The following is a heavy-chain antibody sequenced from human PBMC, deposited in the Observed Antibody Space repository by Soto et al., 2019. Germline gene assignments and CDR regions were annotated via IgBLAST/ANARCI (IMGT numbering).Heavy chain of an antibody. Sequence: GGSLRLSCAASGFIFSTYAMHWVRQAPGKGLEWVAVISYDGSSEYYADSVKGRFTISRDNSKNTLYLQMNRLRTEDAAVYYCARPGSGYDVLTGQYFYFYHAMDVWGQGPKVTVSS. CDR1: GFIFSTYA. V-gene: IGHV3-30-3*01. D-gene: IGHD3-9*01. CDR3: ARPGSGYDVLTGQYFYFYHAMDV. J-gene: IGHJ6*02. CDR2: ISYDGSSE.